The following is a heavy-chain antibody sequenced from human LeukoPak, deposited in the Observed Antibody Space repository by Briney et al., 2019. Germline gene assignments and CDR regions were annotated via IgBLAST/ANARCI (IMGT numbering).Heavy chain of an antibody. CDR2: INYSEST. Sequence: SETLSLTCAVYGGSLNGYYCSWIRQVPGKGLEWIGEINYSESTNYNPSLKSRVTLTVDTSKNQFSLKLSSVTAVDTAVYYCASRRGNGLYYFDYWGQGTLVTVSS. V-gene: IGHV4-34*01. CDR3: ASRRGNGLYYFDY. D-gene: IGHD3/OR15-3a*01. CDR1: GGSLNGYY. J-gene: IGHJ4*02.